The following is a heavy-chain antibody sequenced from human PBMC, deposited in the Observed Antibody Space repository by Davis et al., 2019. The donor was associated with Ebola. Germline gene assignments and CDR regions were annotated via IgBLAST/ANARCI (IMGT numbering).Heavy chain of an antibody. CDR1: GFTFSSYW. CDR3: ARGRYCDY. D-gene: IGHD2-15*01. CDR2: INTDGSST. Sequence: GESLKISCAASGFTFSSYWMHWVRQAPGKGLVWVSRINTDGSSTSYADSVKGRFTISRDNAKNTLYLQMHILRAEDTAVYYCARGRYCDYWGQGTLVTVSS. V-gene: IGHV3-74*01. J-gene: IGHJ4*02.